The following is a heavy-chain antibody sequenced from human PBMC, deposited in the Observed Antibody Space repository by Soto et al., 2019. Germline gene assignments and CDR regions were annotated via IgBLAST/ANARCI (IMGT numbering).Heavy chain of an antibody. V-gene: IGHV4-59*01. J-gene: IGHJ6*02. D-gene: IGHD2-2*01. CDR2: IYYSGST. Sequence: SETLSLTCTVSGGSLSSYYWSWLRPPPGKGLEWIGYIYYSGSTNYNPSLKSRVTISVDTSKNQFSLKLSSVTAADTAVYYCARGEIYCSSTSCYYYYYGMDVWGQGTTVTVSS. CDR1: GGSLSSYY. CDR3: ARGEIYCSSTSCYYYYYGMDV.